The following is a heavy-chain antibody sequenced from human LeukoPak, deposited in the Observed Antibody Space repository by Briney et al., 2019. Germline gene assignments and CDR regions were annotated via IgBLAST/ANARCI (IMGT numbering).Heavy chain of an antibody. CDR1: GYIFTSYD. V-gene: IGHV1-8*01. CDR3: ARGPQYSSGWYALSYYYYYGMDV. J-gene: IGHJ6*02. D-gene: IGHD6-19*01. CDR2: MNPNSGNT. Sequence: ASVKVSCKASGYIFTSYDINWVRQATGQGLEWMGWMNPNSGNTGYAQKFQGRVTMTRNTSISTAYMELSSLRSEDTAVYYCARGPQYSSGWYALSYYYYYGMDVWGQGTTVTVSS.